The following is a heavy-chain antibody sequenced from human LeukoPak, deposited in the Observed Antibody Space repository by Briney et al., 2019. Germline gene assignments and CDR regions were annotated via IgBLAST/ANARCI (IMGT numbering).Heavy chain of an antibody. CDR3: AKVRQEPGY. V-gene: IGHV3-23*01. J-gene: IGHJ4*02. D-gene: IGHD1-26*01. CDR2: ISSRSGST. CDR1: GFSFSSYA. Sequence: GGSLRLSCAASGFSFSSYAMSWVRQAPGKGLEWVSTISSRSGSTSYADSVKGRFSISRDNSKNTLYLQMNSLRAEDTAVYYCAKVRQEPGYWGQGTLVTVSS.